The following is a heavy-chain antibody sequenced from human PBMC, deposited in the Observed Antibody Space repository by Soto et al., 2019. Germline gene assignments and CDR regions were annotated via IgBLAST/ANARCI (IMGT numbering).Heavy chain of an antibody. V-gene: IGHV4-31*03. Sequence: QVQLQESGPGLVKPSQTLSLTCTVSGGSISSDGNYWSWIRQHPGKGLEWIGYIYYSGSTYYNPSLKSRVTISVDTSKNQFSVKLSSVTAADTAVYYCARDPSVANYWYFDLWGRGTLVTVSS. J-gene: IGHJ2*01. CDR3: ARDPSVANYWYFDL. CDR2: IYYSGST. CDR1: GGSISSDGNY. D-gene: IGHD2-15*01.